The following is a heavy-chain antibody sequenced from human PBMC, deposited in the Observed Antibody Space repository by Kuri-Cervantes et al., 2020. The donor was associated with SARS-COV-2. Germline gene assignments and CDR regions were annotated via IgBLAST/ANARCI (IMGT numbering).Heavy chain of an antibody. J-gene: IGHJ5*02. CDR2: IYYSGST. V-gene: IGHV4-39*01. D-gene: IGHD2-15*01. Sequence: SETLSLTCTVSGGSISSSSYYWGWIRQPPGKGLEWIGSIYYSGSTYYNPSLKSRVTISVDTSKNQFSLKLSSVTAADTAVYYCARLLGYCSGGSCYSWFDPWGQGTLVTVSS. CDR3: ARLLGYCSGGSCYSWFDP. CDR1: GGSISSSSYY.